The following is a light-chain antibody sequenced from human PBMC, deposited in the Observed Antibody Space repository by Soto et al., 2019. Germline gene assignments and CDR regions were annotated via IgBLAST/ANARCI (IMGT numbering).Light chain of an antibody. Sequence: EIVLTQSPGTLSLSPGERATLSCRASQSVSSSYLAWYQQKPGQAPRLLIYGASSRATGIPDRFSGSGSGTDFTLTISRLEPEEFAVYYCQQYGSSLVFGQGTKLEIK. CDR1: QSVSSSY. J-gene: IGKJ2*01. CDR3: QQYGSSLV. V-gene: IGKV3-20*01. CDR2: GAS.